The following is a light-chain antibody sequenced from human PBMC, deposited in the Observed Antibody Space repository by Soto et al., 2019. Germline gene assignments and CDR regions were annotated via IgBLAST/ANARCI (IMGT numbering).Light chain of an antibody. J-gene: IGKJ5*01. CDR3: QQYGSSPPIT. Sequence: IVLTQSPGTLSLSPGERATLSCRASQSVSRSYLAWYQQKPGQAPRLLIFGASSRATGIPDRFTGSGSGTDFTLTISSLEPEDFAVYYCQQYGSSPPITFGQGTRLEIK. V-gene: IGKV3-20*01. CDR2: GAS. CDR1: QSVSRSY.